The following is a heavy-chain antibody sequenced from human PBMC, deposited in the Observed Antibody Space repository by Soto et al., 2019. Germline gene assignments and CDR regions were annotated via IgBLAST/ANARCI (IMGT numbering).Heavy chain of an antibody. D-gene: IGHD3-9*01. Sequence: PSETLSLTCAVYGGSFSGYYWSWIRQPPGKGLEWIGEINHSGSTNYNTSLKSRVTISVDTSKNQFSLKLSSVTAADTTVYYCARYGSVLGNFVWLFRHYYYGMVVWGQGTTVTV. V-gene: IGHV4-34*01. CDR2: INHSGST. J-gene: IGHJ6*02. CDR1: GGSFSGYY. CDR3: ARYGSVLGNFVWLFRHYYYGMVV.